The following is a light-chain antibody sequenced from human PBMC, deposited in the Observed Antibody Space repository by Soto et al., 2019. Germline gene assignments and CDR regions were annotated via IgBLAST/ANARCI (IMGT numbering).Light chain of an antibody. CDR1: QDVTTN. CDR3: QQYGSSGT. V-gene: IGKV3-20*01. CDR2: GAS. Sequence: TQFPATLSASPGVGATLXCRAAQDVTTNFAWYQLKRGQPPRLLIYGASSRATGIPDRFSGSGSGTDFTLTISRLEPEDFAVYYCQQYGSSGTFGQGTKVDI. J-gene: IGKJ1*01.